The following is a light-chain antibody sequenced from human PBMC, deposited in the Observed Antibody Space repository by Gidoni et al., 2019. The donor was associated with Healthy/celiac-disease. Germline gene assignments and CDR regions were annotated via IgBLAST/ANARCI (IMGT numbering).Light chain of an antibody. J-gene: IGLJ1*01. CDR1: SSDVGGYNY. V-gene: IGLV2-14*01. Sequence: QSALTQPASVSGSPGQAITISCTGTSSDVGGYNYVSWYQKHPGKAPKLMIYEVGNRPSGVSNRFSGSKSGNTASLTISGLQAEDEADYYCSSYTSSSTLWVFGTGTKVTVL. CDR2: EVG. CDR3: SSYTSSSTLWV.